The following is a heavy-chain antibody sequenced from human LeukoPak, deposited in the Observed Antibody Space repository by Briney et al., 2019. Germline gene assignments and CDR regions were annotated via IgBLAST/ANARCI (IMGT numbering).Heavy chain of an antibody. CDR2: ISSSSSYI. CDR3: ARDGALYCSSTSRYYSGDV. J-gene: IGHJ6*02. Sequence: GGSLRLSCAASGFTFSSYSMNWVRQAPGKGLEWVSSISSSSSYIYYADSVKGRFTISRDNAKNSLYLQMNSLRAEDTAVYYCARDGALYCSSTSRYYSGDVWGQGTTVTVSS. CDR1: GFTFSSYS. V-gene: IGHV3-21*01. D-gene: IGHD2-2*01.